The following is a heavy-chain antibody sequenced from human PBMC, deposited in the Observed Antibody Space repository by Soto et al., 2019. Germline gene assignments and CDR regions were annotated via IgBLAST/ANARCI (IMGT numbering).Heavy chain of an antibody. V-gene: IGHV3-7*05. D-gene: IGHD3-16*01. Sequence: EVQLVESGGGLVQPGGSLRLSCAGSGFTFSNHWMSWVRQTPGKGLEWVANINQDGSEKYYGDSVKGRFTISRDNAKNSLFLQMNSLRAEDTALYYWKGDLSWGQGTLVIVSS. CDR2: INQDGSEK. J-gene: IGHJ4*02. CDR3: KGDLS. CDR1: GFTFSNHW.